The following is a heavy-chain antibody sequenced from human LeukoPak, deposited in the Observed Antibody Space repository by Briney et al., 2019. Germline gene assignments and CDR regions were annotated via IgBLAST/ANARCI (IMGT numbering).Heavy chain of an antibody. V-gene: IGHV3-30-3*01. CDR2: ISYDGSNK. CDR1: GFTFSSYA. CDR3: ARGRDSSGLPLYYFDY. J-gene: IGHJ4*02. Sequence: PGGSLRLSCAASGFTFSSYAMRWVRQAPGKGLEWVAVISYDGSNKYYADSVKGRFTISRDNSKNTLYLQMNSLRAEDTAVYYCARGRDSSGLPLYYFDYWGQGTLVTVSS. D-gene: IGHD3-22*01.